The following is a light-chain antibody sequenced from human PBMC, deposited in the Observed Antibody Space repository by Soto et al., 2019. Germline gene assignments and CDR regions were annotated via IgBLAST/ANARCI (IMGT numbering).Light chain of an antibody. V-gene: IGKV1-33*01. CDR2: DVT. CDR1: QDIDKY. Sequence: DIQMTQSPSSPSGSVGDRLTISCQASQDIDKYLNWYQQKPGKAPKLLIDDVTNLETGVPSRFSGSGSGTHFTFTIGSLQTEDIATYYCQQYYDLPITFGQGTRLEIK. J-gene: IGKJ5*01. CDR3: QQYYDLPIT.